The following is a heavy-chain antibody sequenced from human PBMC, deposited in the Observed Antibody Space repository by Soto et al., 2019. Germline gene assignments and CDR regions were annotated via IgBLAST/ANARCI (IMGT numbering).Heavy chain of an antibody. CDR1: GFTFSSYA. CDR2: ISGSGGST. Sequence: EVQLLESGGGLVQPGGSLRLSCAASGFTFSSYAMSWVRQAPGKGLEWVSTISGSGGSTYYADSVKGRCTISRDNSKNTLYLQMNSLRAEDTAVYYCARMYYYDSSGYYDAFDIWGQGTMVTVSS. J-gene: IGHJ3*02. V-gene: IGHV3-23*01. CDR3: ARMYYYDSSGYYDAFDI. D-gene: IGHD3-22*01.